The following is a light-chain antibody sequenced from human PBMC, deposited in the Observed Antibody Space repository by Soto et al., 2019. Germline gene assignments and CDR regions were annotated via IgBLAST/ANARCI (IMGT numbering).Light chain of an antibody. V-gene: IGKV1-27*01. CDR1: EGISNY. CDR2: AAS. CDR3: QKYNSGGPLT. J-gene: IGKJ4*01. Sequence: DIQMTQSPSSLSASIGDRVTITCRASEGISNYVAWFQQKPGKVPKLLIYAASTLQSGVPYRFRGSGSGTDFTLTISRLQPDDVASYFCQKYNSGGPLTFGGGTKVDIK.